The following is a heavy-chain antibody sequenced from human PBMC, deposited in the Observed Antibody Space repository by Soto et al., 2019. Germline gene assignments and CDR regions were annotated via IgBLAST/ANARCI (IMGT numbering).Heavy chain of an antibody. D-gene: IGHD1-1*01. CDR2: LYDVDGS. CDR3: ATWHEREHAYDV. J-gene: IGHJ3*01. Sequence: GGSLRLSCAAFGLTVSGKKYVAWVRQAPGKGLEWVSALYDVDGSFYADSVKGRFTTSSDSSKTTVYLQMNGLRPDDTAVYYCATWHEREHAYDVWGQGTTVT. V-gene: IGHV3-53*01. CDR1: GLTVSGKKY.